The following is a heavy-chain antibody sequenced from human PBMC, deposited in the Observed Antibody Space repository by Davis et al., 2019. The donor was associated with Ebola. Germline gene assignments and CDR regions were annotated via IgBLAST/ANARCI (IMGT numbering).Heavy chain of an antibody. D-gene: IGHD3-10*01. J-gene: IGHJ4*02. CDR3: AKDVGSWFGEYGFDY. V-gene: IGHV3-30*02. CDR1: GFTFSSYG. Sequence: GGSLRLSCTASGFTFSSYGMHWVRQPPGKGLEWVAFMRSDGTNKYYVDSVKGRFTVSRANSKKTLYLQMNSLRVEDTAVYYCAKDVGSWFGEYGFDYWGQGALVTVSS. CDR2: MRSDGTNK.